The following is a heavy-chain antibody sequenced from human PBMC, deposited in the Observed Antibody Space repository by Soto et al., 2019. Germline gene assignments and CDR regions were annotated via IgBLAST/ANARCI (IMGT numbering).Heavy chain of an antibody. CDR3: ARGVGGYYDSSGPKGSDY. Sequence: GGSLRLSCAASGFSFSSYSMNWVRQAPGKGLEWVSYISSGSTTIYYADSVKGRFTISGDNAKNSLYLQMNSLRDEDTAVYYCARGVGGYYDSSGPKGSDYWGQGTLVTVSS. V-gene: IGHV3-48*02. D-gene: IGHD3-22*01. J-gene: IGHJ4*02. CDR2: ISSGSTTI. CDR1: GFSFSSYS.